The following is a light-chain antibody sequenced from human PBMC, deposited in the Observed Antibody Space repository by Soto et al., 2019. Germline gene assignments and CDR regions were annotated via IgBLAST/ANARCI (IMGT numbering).Light chain of an antibody. CDR2: GVT. CDR1: SSDVGGYDY. Sequence: QSALTQPASVSGSPGQSIAISCTGTSSDVGGYDYVSWYQQHPDKAPKLMIYGVTKRPSGVSNRFSGSKSGNTASLTISGLQPEDEADYYCSSHTSGSTRVFGSGTKVTVL. J-gene: IGLJ1*01. CDR3: SSHTSGSTRV. V-gene: IGLV2-14*01.